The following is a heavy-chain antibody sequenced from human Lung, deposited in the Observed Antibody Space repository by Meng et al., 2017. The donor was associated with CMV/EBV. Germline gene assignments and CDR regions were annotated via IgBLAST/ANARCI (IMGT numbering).Heavy chain of an antibody. CDR2: INTYNGNT. D-gene: IGHD3-9*01. Sequence: ASVKVSCKASDYSFTSYGITWVRQAPGQGLEWMGWINTYNGNTNYAQKFQGRVTMTTDTSTSTAYMELRSLRSDDRAVYYCARSITIFQIDYWGKGTLVTVSS. J-gene: IGHJ4*02. V-gene: IGHV1-18*01. CDR3: ARSITIFQIDY. CDR1: DYSFTSYG.